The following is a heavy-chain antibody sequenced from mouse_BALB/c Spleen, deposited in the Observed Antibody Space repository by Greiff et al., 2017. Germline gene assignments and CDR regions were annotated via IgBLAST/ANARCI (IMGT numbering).Heavy chain of an antibody. CDR3: TRGGYYPLYWYFDV. CDR1: GYTFTSYW. Sequence: VQLQQSGTVLARPGASVKMSCKASGYTFTSYWMHWVKQRPGQGLEWIGAIYPGKSDTSYNQKFKGKAKLTAVTSTSTAYMELSSLTNEDSAVYYCTRGGYYPLYWYFDVWGAGTTVTVSS. D-gene: IGHD2-3*01. V-gene: IGHV1-5*01. CDR2: IYPGKSDT. J-gene: IGHJ1*01.